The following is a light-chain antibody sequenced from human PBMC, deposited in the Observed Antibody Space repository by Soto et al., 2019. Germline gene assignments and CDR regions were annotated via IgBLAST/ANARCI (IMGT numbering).Light chain of an antibody. J-gene: IGLJ3*02. CDR3: ATWDGSLNGWV. Sequence: QSVLTQPPSASGTPGQRVTISCSGSSSNIGRDTVNWYQQLPGTAPKLLIYSSNQRPSGVPDRCSGSKSGTSASLAISGLQSEDEADYYCATWDGSLNGWVFGGGTQLTVL. CDR1: SSNIGRDT. V-gene: IGLV1-44*01. CDR2: SSN.